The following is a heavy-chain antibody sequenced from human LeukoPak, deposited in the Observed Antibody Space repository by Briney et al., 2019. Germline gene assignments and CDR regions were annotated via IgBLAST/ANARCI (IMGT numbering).Heavy chain of an antibody. CDR3: ARDSYYYGSGSLDPYYYYYMDV. J-gene: IGHJ6*03. CDR1: GFTFSSYS. D-gene: IGHD3-10*01. CDR2: ISSSSSYI. V-gene: IGHV3-21*01. Sequence: PGGSLRLSCAASGFTFSSYSMNWVRQAPGKGLEWVSSISSSSSYIYYADSVKGRFTISRDNAKSSLYLQMNSLRAEDTAVYYYARDSYYYGSGSLDPYYYYYMDVWGKGTTVTVSS.